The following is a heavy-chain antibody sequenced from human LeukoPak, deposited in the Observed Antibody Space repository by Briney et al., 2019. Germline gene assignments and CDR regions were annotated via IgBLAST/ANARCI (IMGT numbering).Heavy chain of an antibody. J-gene: IGHJ5*02. CDR2: IYYSGTA. V-gene: IGHV4-39*07. CDR1: GGSISSSPYY. CDR3: AKGAGGFSYYNWFDP. D-gene: IGHD5-18*01. Sequence: PSETLSLTCTVSGGSISSSPYYWGWIRQPPGKGLEWIGSIYYSGTAHYNPSLESRVTISVDTSKNQFSLKLASVTAADTAIYYCAKGAGGFSYYNWFDPWGQGTLVTVSS.